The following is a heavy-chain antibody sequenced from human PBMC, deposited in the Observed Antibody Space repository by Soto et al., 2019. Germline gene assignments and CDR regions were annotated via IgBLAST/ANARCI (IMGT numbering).Heavy chain of an antibody. CDR2: IYYSGST. CDR1: GGSISSSSYY. CDR3: ARRWVRGTFDP. D-gene: IGHD3-10*01. J-gene: IGHJ5*02. V-gene: IGHV4-39*01. Sequence: QLQLQESGPGLVKPSETLSLTCTVSGGSISSSSYYWGWIRQPPGKGLEWIGSIYYSGSTYYNPSLKSRVTISVDTSKNQFSLKLSSVTAADTAVYYCARRWVRGTFDPWGQGTPVTVSP.